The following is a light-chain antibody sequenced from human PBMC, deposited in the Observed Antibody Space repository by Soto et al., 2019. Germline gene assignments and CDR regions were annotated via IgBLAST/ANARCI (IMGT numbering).Light chain of an antibody. V-gene: IGKV4-1*01. CDR3: QKYYSTPCT. CDR2: WAS. Sequence: DIVMTQSPDSLAVSLGERATINCKSSQRVLYSSNNKKYLTWYQQKPGQPPKLLIYWASTRESGVPDRFSGSWSGTDFTLTISSLQAEDVAVYYCQKYYSTPCTFSQGNKLESK. CDR1: QRVLYSSNNKKY. J-gene: IGKJ1*01.